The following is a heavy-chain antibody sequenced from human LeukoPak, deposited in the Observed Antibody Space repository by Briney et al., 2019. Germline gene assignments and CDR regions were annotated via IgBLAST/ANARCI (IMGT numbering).Heavy chain of an antibody. Sequence: ASVKVSCKASGYTFTGYYMHWVRQAPGQGLEWMGRINPNSGGTNYAQKFQGRVTMTRDTSISTAYMELSRLRSDDTTVYYCAKWELLQPGNWGYDYYYMDVWGKGTTVTVSS. CDR3: AKWELLQPGNWGYDYYYMDV. J-gene: IGHJ6*03. D-gene: IGHD1-26*01. CDR1: GYTFTGYY. CDR2: INPNSGGT. V-gene: IGHV1-2*06.